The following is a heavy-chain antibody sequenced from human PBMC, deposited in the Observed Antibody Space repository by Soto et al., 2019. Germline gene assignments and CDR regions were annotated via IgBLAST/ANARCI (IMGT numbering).Heavy chain of an antibody. V-gene: IGHV6-1*01. D-gene: IGHD2-15*01. CDR2: TYYRSKWYN. J-gene: IGHJ4*02. CDR1: GDSVSSNSAA. CDR3: ARGYLGYCSGGSCYDVYYFDY. Sequence: SQTLSLTCAISGDSVSSNSAAWNWIRQSPSRGLEWLGRTYYRSKWYNDYAVSVKSRITINPDTSKNQFSLQLNSVTPEDTAVYYCARGYLGYCSGGSCYDVYYFDYWGQGTLVTVSS.